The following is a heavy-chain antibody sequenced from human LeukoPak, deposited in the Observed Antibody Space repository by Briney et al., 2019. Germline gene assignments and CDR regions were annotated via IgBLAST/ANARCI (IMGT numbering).Heavy chain of an antibody. D-gene: IGHD3-22*01. J-gene: IGHJ4*02. CDR2: IIPIFGTA. CDR1: GGTFSSYA. Sequence: ASVKVSCKASGGTFSSYAISWVRQAPGQGLEWMGGIIPIFGTANYAQKFQGRVTITADESTSTAYMELSSLRSEDTAVYYCARGYDSSGYYMDYFDYWGQGTPVTVSS. CDR3: ARGYDSSGYYMDYFDY. V-gene: IGHV1-69*13.